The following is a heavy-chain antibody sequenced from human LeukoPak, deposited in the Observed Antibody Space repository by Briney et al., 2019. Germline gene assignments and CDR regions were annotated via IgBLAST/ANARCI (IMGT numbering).Heavy chain of an antibody. CDR3: AKDPSSLGAAGSIYFDN. D-gene: IGHD6-13*01. CDR2: ISGNGGST. V-gene: IGHV3-23*01. CDR1: GFSFSSYA. J-gene: IGHJ4*02. Sequence: GGSLRLSCAASGFSFSSYAMSWVRQAPGKGLEWVSGISGNGGSTYYADSVKGRFTISRDNSKNTLYLQMNSLRAEDTAVYYCAKDPSSLGAAGSIYFDNWGQGTQVTVSS.